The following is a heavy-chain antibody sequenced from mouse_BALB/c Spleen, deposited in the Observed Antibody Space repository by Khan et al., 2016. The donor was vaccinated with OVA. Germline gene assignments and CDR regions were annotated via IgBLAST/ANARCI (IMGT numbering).Heavy chain of an antibody. V-gene: IGHV1-7*01. J-gene: IGHJ3*01. CDR2: INPSTGYT. CDR1: GYTFITYW. D-gene: IGHD2-1*01. CDR3: TRRGLDGIFAY. Sequence: QVQLQQSGTEMAKPGASVRMSCKASGYTFITYWMHWIKQRPGQGLEWIGYINPSTGYTEYNQKFRDKATLTIDKISSTAYMELSSLTSVDSALYYCTRRGLDGIFAYWGQGTLVTVSA.